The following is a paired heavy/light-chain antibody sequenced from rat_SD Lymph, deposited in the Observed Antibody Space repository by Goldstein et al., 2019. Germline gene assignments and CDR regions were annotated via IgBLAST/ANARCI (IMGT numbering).Heavy chain of an antibody. V-gene: IGHV11-9*01. CDR1: GFTFSDYW. D-gene: IGHD3-5*01. CDR3: AVSLY. J-gene: IGHJ2*01. Sequence: EVKLVESGGGLVLPGASLKLSCIVSGFTFSDYWMRWVRQAPGKGLEFIGEIKPDGSKTNYAPSMKGRFTISRDNAKNTLYLQMSSVRSEDTATYYCAVSLYWGQGVMVTVSS. CDR2: IKPDGSKT.
Light chain of an antibody. CDR1: EIINTW. CDR3: VQAKSLPLT. J-gene: IGKJ5*01. Sequence: DIQMNQTPSTLSMSIGERVIINCHASEIINTWLSWHQQKPENAPQLLISKASNFHTEVPSRFSGSGSGTDYSLSSSSLEPEDIATYYCVQAKSLPLTFGSGTKLEIK. CDR2: KAS. V-gene: IGKV15S4*01.